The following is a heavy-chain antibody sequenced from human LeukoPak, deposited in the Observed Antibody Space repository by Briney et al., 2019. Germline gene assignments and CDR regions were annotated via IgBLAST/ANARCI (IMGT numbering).Heavy chain of an antibody. D-gene: IGHD1-26*01. CDR1: DGSISSSSYY. J-gene: IGHJ4*02. Sequence: PSETLSLTCTVSDGSISSSSYYWGWIRQTPGKGLEWIGYIYYSGSTNYNPSLKSRVTISVDTSKNQFSLKLSSVTAADTAVYYCAREIIVGATYDYWGQGTLVTVSS. CDR2: IYYSGST. V-gene: IGHV4-61*01. CDR3: AREIIVGATYDY.